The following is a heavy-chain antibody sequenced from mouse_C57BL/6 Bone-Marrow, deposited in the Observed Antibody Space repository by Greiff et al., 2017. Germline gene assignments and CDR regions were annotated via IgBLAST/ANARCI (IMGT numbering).Heavy chain of an antibody. CDR1: GYTFTSYN. Sequence: LQQSGAALVRPGASVKMSCKASGYTFTSYNMHWVKPTPRQGLEWIGAIYPGNGGTSYNPKFKGKATLTVDKSSSTASMQLSSLTSEDSAFYFCARCYDEYIYYWGQGTTLTFSS. CDR3: ARCYDEYIYY. CDR2: IYPGNGGT. J-gene: IGHJ2*01. D-gene: IGHD2-3*01. V-gene: IGHV1-12*01.